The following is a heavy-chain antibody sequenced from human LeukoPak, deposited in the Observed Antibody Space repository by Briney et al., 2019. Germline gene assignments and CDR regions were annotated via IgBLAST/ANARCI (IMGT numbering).Heavy chain of an antibody. Sequence: PGRSPRLSCAASGFTFSSYGMHWVRQAPGKGLEWVAVISYDGSNKYYADSVKGRFTISRDNSKNTLYLQMNSLRAEDTAVYYCAKGYCSSTSCPLNYWGQGTLVTVSS. J-gene: IGHJ4*02. CDR1: GFTFSSYG. D-gene: IGHD2-2*01. CDR2: ISYDGSNK. CDR3: AKGYCSSTSCPLNY. V-gene: IGHV3-30*18.